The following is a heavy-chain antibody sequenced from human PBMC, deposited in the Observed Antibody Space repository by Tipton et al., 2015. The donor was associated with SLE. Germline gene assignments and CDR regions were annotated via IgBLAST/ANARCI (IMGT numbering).Heavy chain of an antibody. D-gene: IGHD3-3*01. Sequence: LRLSCAVSDYSISSGYFWSWIRQPPGKGLEWIGYIYYSGSTNYNPSLKSRVTISVDTSKNQFSLKLSSVTAADTAVYYCARSHDFWSGYYRYWGQGTLVTVSS. CDR2: IYYSGST. J-gene: IGHJ4*02. CDR3: ARSHDFWSGYYRY. CDR1: DYSISSGYF. V-gene: IGHV4-28*01.